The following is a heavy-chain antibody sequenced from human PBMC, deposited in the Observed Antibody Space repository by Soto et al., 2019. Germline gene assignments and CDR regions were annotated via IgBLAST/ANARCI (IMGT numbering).Heavy chain of an antibody. CDR2: ISAYNGNT. J-gene: IGHJ4*01. V-gene: IGHV1-18*04. CDR3: ARTRNVFRRYIYGNPYFTY. D-gene: IGHD5-18*01. Sequence: QVQLVQSGAEVKKPGASVKVSCKASGYTFTSYGISWVRQAPGQGLEWMGWISAYNGNTNYAQKLQGRVTMTTDTSTSTAYMELRSLSYDDTAVYYCARTRNVFRRYIYGNPYFTYWGRVTLLTVSS. CDR1: GYTFTSYG.